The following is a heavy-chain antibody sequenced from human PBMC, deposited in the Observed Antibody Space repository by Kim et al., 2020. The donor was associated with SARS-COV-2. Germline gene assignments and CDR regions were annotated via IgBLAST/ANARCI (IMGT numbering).Heavy chain of an antibody. CDR3: ARGNYYDSSGYYDIFDY. Sequence: GGSLRLSCAASGFTFSSYDMHWVRQATGKGLEWVSAIGTAGDTYYPGSVKGRFTISRENAKNSLYLQMNSLRAGDTAVYYCARGNYYDSSGYYDIFDYWGQGTLVTVSS. J-gene: IGHJ4*02. CDR1: GFTFSSYD. V-gene: IGHV3-13*04. D-gene: IGHD3-22*01. CDR2: IGTAGDT.